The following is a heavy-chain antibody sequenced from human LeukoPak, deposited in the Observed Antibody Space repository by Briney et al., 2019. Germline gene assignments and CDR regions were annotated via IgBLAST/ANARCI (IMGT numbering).Heavy chain of an antibody. CDR1: GFTVSSTY. Sequence: PGGSLRLSCAPSGFTVSSTYMSLVPQAPGKGLEWVSVIYTGGSTYYADSVKGRFTISRDNSKNTLYLQMNSLRAEDTAVYYCARDNYGGNLDYWGQGTLVTVSS. D-gene: IGHD4-23*01. CDR3: ARDNYGGNLDY. CDR2: IYTGGST. J-gene: IGHJ4*02. V-gene: IGHV3-53*01.